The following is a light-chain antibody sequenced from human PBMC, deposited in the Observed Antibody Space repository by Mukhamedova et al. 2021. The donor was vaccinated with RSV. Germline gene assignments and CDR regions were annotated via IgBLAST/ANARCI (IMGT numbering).Light chain of an antibody. CDR3: QAWDTRFDHPGVV. J-gene: IGLJ3*02. Sequence: GIPERFSGSNSGATATLTIDRAEAEDAADYYCQAWDTRFDHPGVVFGGGTKVTVL. V-gene: IGLV3-21*02.